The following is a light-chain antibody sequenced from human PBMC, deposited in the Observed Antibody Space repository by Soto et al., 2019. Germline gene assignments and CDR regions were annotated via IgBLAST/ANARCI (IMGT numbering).Light chain of an antibody. V-gene: IGKV3-15*01. CDR3: RQYGTSLGFP. CDR1: QSVSSN. J-gene: IGKJ4*01. CDR2: GAS. Sequence: EIVMTQSPATLSVSHGERATLSCRASQSVSSNLAGYQQKPGQAPRLLIYGASTRATGIPARFSGSGSGTEFTLTISSLQPEDFAVYYCRQYGTSLGFPVGGGTKVDIK.